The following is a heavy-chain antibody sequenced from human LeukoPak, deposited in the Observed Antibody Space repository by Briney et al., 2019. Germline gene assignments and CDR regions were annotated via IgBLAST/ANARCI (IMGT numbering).Heavy chain of an antibody. D-gene: IGHD6-13*01. CDR1: RFTFSDYH. Sequence: GGSLRLSCAASRFTFSDYHMSWIRQAPGKGLEWVSYISSSGGAIYYADSVKGRFTISRDNAKNSVHLQMNSLRAEDTAVYYCASHSTTWRDFDYWGHGTLVTVSS. J-gene: IGHJ4*01. CDR3: ASHSTTWRDFDY. V-gene: IGHV3-11*01. CDR2: ISSSGGAI.